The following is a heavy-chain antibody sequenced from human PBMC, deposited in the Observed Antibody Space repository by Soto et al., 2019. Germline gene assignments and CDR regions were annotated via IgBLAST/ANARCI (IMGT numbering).Heavy chain of an antibody. J-gene: IGHJ3*02. D-gene: IGHD2-15*01. Sequence: QVQLVQSGAEVKKPGSSVKVSCKASGGTFSNYAVSWVRQAPGPGIEWMGEVIPIFGTTPYAEKFQGRDTITEDEYTNTAYMELSSLRSEDTAVYDCARRFIQCNGGHHDSLDMWGQGTMVTVSS. CDR2: VIPIFGTT. V-gene: IGHV1-69*01. CDR1: GGTFSNYA. CDR3: ARRFIQCNGGHHDSLDM.